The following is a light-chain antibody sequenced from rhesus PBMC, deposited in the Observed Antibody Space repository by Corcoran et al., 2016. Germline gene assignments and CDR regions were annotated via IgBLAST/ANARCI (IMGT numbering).Light chain of an antibody. CDR3: LQHSTWPIT. Sequence: ETVMMQSPATLSLSPGERSTLSCRVSQSVGSTLAWYQQKPGQAPRLLIYYASSRAPGIPDRFSGTGSWTEFTLTISRLEPEDVAVYYSLQHSTWPITFGGGTKVALK. CDR2: YAS. V-gene: IGKV3-24*04. J-gene: IGKJ4*01. CDR1: QSVGST.